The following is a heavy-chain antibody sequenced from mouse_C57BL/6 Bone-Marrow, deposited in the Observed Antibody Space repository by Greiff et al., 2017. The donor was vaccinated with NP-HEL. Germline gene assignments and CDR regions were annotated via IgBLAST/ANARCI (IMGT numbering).Heavy chain of an antibody. J-gene: IGHJ2*01. D-gene: IGHD1-1*01. CDR1: GYTFTSYG. V-gene: IGHV1-81*01. Sequence: QVQLQQSGAELARPGASVKLSCKASGYTFTSYGISWVKQRTGQGLEWIGEIYPRSGNTYYNEKFKGKATRTADKSSSTAYMELRSLTSEDSAVYFCARYPPVVAYYFDYWGQGTTLTVSS. CDR3: ARYPPVVAYYFDY. CDR2: IYPRSGNT.